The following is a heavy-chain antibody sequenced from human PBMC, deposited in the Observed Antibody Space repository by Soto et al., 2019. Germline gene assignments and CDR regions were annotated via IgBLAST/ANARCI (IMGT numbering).Heavy chain of an antibody. CDR2: IYYSGST. Sequence: SETLSLTCTVSGGSVSSGGYYWSWIRQPPGKGLEWIGYIYYSGSTNYNPSLKSRVTISVDTSKNQFSLKLSSVTAADTAVYYCARGPLKAAADRNYYFDYWGQGTLVTVSS. CDR3: ARGPLKAAADRNYYFDY. J-gene: IGHJ4*02. CDR1: GGSVSSGGYY. D-gene: IGHD6-13*01. V-gene: IGHV4-61*08.